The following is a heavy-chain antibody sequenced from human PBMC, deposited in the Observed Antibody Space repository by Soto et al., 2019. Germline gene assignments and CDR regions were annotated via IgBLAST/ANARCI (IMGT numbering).Heavy chain of an antibody. J-gene: IGHJ6*04. Sequence: GGSLRLSCAASGFTFSSYWMHWVRQAPGKGLEWVSRITSDGSSTYYADSVKGRFTISRDNSKNTLYLQMNSLRPEDTAVYYCARHARPYFGNTDVWGKGTMVTVSS. CDR1: GFTFSSYW. D-gene: IGHD2-8*01. CDR3: ARHARPYFGNTDV. V-gene: IGHV3-74*01. CDR2: ITSDGSST.